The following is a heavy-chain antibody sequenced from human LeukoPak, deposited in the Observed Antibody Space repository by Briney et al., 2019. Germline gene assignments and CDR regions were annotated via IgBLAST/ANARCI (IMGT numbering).Heavy chain of an antibody. CDR2: IISGSNTI. V-gene: IGHV3-48*01. Sequence: GGSLRLSCAASRFTFSSYSMNWVRQAPGKGLEWVSYIISGSNTIYYSDSVKGRFTISRDNARNSLYLQMNSLRAEDTAVYYCARAFAPGYCSGSSCPFDYWGQGTLVTVSS. CDR3: ARAFAPGYCSGSSCPFDY. J-gene: IGHJ4*02. CDR1: RFTFSSYS. D-gene: IGHD2-15*01.